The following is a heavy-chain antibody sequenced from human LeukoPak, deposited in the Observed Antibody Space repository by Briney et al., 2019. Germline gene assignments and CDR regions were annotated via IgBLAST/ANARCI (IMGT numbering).Heavy chain of an antibody. CDR2: ISGSGGCI. J-gene: IGHJ4*02. Sequence: GGSLRLSCAASGFTFSRYPMRWVRQSTGKGLEWVPAISGSGGCIYYADPVKGRFTIFGDHSMNPMYLRMKSLRGEDTAVYYCAIRKPPIEYWGQGTLVTVSS. D-gene: IGHD1-14*01. CDR1: GFTFSRYP. V-gene: IGHV3-23*01. CDR3: AIRKPPIEY.